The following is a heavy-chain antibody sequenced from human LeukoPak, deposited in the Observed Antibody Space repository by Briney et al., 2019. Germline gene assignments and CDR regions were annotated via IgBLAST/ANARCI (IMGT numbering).Heavy chain of an antibody. CDR2: INPNSGGT. J-gene: IGHJ5*02. D-gene: IGHD3-9*01. CDR1: GYTFTGYY. Sequence: ASVKVSCKASGYTFTGYYMHWVRQAPGQGLEWMGWINPNSGGTNYAQKFQGRVTMTRDTSISAAYMELSRLRSDDTAVYYCARRPYDILTGYWFDPWGQGTLVTVSS. V-gene: IGHV1-2*02. CDR3: ARRPYDILTGYWFDP.